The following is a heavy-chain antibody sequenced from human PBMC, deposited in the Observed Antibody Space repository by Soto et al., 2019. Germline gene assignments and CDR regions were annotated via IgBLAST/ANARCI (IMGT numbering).Heavy chain of an antibody. J-gene: IGHJ5*02. V-gene: IGHV3-33*01. CDR2: IWPDGSTQ. CDR1: GFSFSNYG. D-gene: IGHD2-21*01. Sequence: QVQLVESGGGVVQPGRSLRLSCAASGFSFSNYGIHWVRQAPGKGLEWVAVIWPDGSTQRYADSVKGRFTISRDNSKNTLYLQMISLSAEDTAMYYCARAGIVATTQLGWFDPWGQGTLVIVSS. CDR3: ARAGIVATTQLGWFDP.